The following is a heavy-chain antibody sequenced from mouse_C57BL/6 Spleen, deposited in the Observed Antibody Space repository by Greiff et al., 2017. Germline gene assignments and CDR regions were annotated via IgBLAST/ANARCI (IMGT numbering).Heavy chain of an antibody. CDR3: ARPNYYGNYGYFDV. CDR2: IDPSDSYT. CDR1: GYTFTSYW. D-gene: IGHD2-1*01. V-gene: IGHV1-69*01. Sequence: VQLQQPGAELVMPGASVKLSCKASGYTFTSYWMHWVKQRPGQGLEWIGEIDPSDSYTNYNQKFKGKSTLTVDKSSSTAYMQLSSLTSEDSAVYYCARPNYYGNYGYFDVWGTGTTVTVSS. J-gene: IGHJ1*03.